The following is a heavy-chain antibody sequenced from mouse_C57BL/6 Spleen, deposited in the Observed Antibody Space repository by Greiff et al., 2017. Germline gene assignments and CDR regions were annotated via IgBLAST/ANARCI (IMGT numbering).Heavy chain of an antibody. CDR3: ARSQFITTVVDYFDY. CDR2: IDPSDSYT. J-gene: IGHJ2*01. V-gene: IGHV1-69*01. Sequence: VQLQQPGAELVMPGASVKLSCKASGYTFTSYWMHWVKQRPGQGLEWIGEIDPSDSYTNYNQKFKGKSTLTVDKSSSTAYMQLSSLTSEDSAVYYCARSQFITTVVDYFDYWGQGTTLTVSS. D-gene: IGHD1-1*01. CDR1: GYTFTSYW.